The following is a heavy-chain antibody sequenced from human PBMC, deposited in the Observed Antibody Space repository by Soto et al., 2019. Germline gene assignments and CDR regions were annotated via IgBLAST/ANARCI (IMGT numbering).Heavy chain of an antibody. Sequence: ASVKVSCKASGYTFTSYGISWVRQAPGQGLEWMGWISAYNGNTNYAQKLQGRVTMTTDTSTSTAYMELRSLRSDDTAVYYCARVESVVVPAGWGYYYYMDVWGKGTTVTVS. D-gene: IGHD2-2*01. V-gene: IGHV1-18*01. CDR1: GYTFTSYG. J-gene: IGHJ6*03. CDR3: ARVESVVVPAGWGYYYYMDV. CDR2: ISAYNGNT.